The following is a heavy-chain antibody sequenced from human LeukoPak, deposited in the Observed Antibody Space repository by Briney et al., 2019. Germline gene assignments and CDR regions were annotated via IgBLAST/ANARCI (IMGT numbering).Heavy chain of an antibody. CDR3: ARAVDYRNYFDY. V-gene: IGHV4-31*03. CDR1: GDSMTRGGYY. D-gene: IGHD4-11*01. CDR2: IYRSGTT. J-gene: IGHJ4*02. Sequence: SETLSLTCTVSGDSMTRGGYYWSWVRQHPGKGLEWIGFIYRSGTTFYNPSLEGRAAISVDTSQSQFSLKLTSVTAADTAVYYCARAVDYRNYFDYWGQGTLVTVSS.